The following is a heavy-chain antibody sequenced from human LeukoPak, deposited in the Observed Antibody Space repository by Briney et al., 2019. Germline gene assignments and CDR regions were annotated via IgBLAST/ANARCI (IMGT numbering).Heavy chain of an antibody. J-gene: IGHJ3*02. CDR1: GFTFSSYS. D-gene: IGHD6-19*01. CDR2: ISSSSSYI. CDR3: AIGRYIAVAGSDAFNI. Sequence: PGGSLRLSCAASGFTFSSYSMNWVRQAPGKGLEWVSSISSSSSYIYYADSVKGRFTISRDNAKNSLYLQMNSLRAEDTAVYYCAIGRYIAVAGSDAFNIWGQGTMVTVSS. V-gene: IGHV3-21*01.